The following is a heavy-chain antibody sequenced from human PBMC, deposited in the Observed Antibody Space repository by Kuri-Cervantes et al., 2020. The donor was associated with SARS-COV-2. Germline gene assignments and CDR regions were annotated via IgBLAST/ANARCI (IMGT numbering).Heavy chain of an antibody. D-gene: IGHD3-22*01. CDR2: ISYDGSNE. J-gene: IGHJ4*02. V-gene: IGHV3-30*01. CDR1: GFTFSSCA. CDR3: AKLDPYYDSRND. Sequence: GESLKISCAASGFTFSSCAMHWVRLAPGKGLEWVAFISYDGSNEYYADSVRGRFTISRDNSNNTLYLQVNSLRAEDTAVYYCAKLDPYYDSRNDWGQGTLVTVSS.